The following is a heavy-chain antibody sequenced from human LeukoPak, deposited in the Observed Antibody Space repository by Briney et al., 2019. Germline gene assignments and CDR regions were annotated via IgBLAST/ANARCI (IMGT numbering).Heavy chain of an antibody. CDR2: ISYDGSNK. CDR1: GFTFSSYA. J-gene: IGHJ4*02. D-gene: IGHD4-17*01. CDR3: ASPVHYGDYGYYFDY. Sequence: HPGGSLRLSCAASGFTFSSYAMHWVRQAPGKGLEWVAVISYDGSNKYYADSAKGRFTISRDNSKNTLYLQMNSLRAEDTAVYYCASPVHYGDYGYYFDYWGQGTLVTVSS. V-gene: IGHV3-30-3*01.